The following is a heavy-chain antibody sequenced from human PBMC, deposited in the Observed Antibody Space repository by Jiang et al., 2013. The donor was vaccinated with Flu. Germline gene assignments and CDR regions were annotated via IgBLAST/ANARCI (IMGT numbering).Heavy chain of an antibody. CDR2: TYYRSKWYY. Sequence: SQTLSLTCAISGDSVSSASAAWNWIRQSPSRGLEWLARTYYRSKWYYDYAVSVKSRITINPDTSRNQFSLQLNSVTPEDTAVYYCAFQLIVATIWGDWFDPWGQGTLVTVSS. V-gene: IGHV6-1*01. CDR3: AFQLIVATIWGDWFDP. D-gene: IGHD5-12*01. J-gene: IGHJ5*02. CDR1: GDSVSSASAA.